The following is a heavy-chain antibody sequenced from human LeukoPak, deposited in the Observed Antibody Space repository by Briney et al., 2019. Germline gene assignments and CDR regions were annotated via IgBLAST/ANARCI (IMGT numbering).Heavy chain of an antibody. CDR2: INHSGST. Sequence: PSETLSLTCAVYGGSFSGYYWSWIRQPPGKGLEWIGEINHSGSTNYNPSLKSRVTISVDTSKNQFSLKLSSVTAADTAVYYCARGRNWGSWGQGTLVTVSS. CDR3: ARGRNWGS. D-gene: IGHD7-27*01. V-gene: IGHV4-34*01. CDR1: GGSFSGYY. J-gene: IGHJ4*02.